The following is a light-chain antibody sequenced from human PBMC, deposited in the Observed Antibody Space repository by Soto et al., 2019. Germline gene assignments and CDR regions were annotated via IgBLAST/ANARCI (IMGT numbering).Light chain of an antibody. Sequence: EIVLTQSPGTLSLSPGERATLSCRASQSVSSSYLAWYQQKPGQAPRVLIHGAFSRATGIPDRFSGRGSGTDFTLTISSLEPEAFAAYYCQQYGSTPFVFGGGTKVEIK. CDR2: GAF. V-gene: IGKV3-20*01. J-gene: IGKJ4*01. CDR3: QQYGSTPFV. CDR1: QSVSSSY.